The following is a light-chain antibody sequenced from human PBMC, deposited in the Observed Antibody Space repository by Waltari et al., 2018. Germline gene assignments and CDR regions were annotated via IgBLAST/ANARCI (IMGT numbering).Light chain of an antibody. CDR2: RAN. V-gene: IGLV1-44*01. CDR3: AGWDDSLNGV. Sequence: QSVLTQPPSASGTPGPRVIIPCSGRSSNIAIQSENWYHPPPGTAPKLLIYRANQRPSGVPDRFSGSKSGTSASLAITDLQSEDEADYYCAGWDDSLNGVFGGGTKLTVL. J-gene: IGLJ3*02. CDR1: SSNIAIQS.